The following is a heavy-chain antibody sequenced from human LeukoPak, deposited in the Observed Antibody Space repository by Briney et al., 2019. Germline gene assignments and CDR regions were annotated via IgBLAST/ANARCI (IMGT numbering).Heavy chain of an antibody. CDR1: GVSISSYY. V-gene: IGHV4-59*01. CDR3: ARDLLSGYSSSWATVSYFDL. D-gene: IGHD6-13*01. J-gene: IGHJ2*01. CDR2: IYYSGST. Sequence: SETLSLTRTVSGVSISSYYWSWIRQPPGKGLEWIGYIYYSGSTNYNPSLKSRVTISVDTSKNQFSLKLSSVTAADTAVYYCARDLLSGYSSSWATVSYFDLWGRGTLVTVSS.